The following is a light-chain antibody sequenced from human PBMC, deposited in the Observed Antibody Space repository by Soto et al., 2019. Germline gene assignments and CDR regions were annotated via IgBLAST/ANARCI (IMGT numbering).Light chain of an antibody. CDR3: QQYNSYSWT. Sequence: EIVLTQSPVTLSLSPGERATLSCRASQSVSSNLAWYQQKPGQAPRLLIYGASTRATGIPARFSGSGSGTEFTLTISSLQSEDFATYYCQQYNSYSWTFGQGTKVDIK. CDR1: QSVSSN. J-gene: IGKJ1*01. V-gene: IGKV3-15*01. CDR2: GAS.